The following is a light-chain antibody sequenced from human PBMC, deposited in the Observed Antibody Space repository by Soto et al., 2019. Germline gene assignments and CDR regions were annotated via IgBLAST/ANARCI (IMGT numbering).Light chain of an antibody. Sequence: IQMTQSPSSLSASVEDRVTITCPASQSISSYLNWYKQKPGKAPKLLIYAASSLQSGVPSRFSGSGSGTEFSLTVSSVKPEDFETYYCQQANVFPPTFGRGTRLEIK. CDR2: AAS. V-gene: IGKV1-39*01. CDR3: QQANVFPPT. J-gene: IGKJ5*01. CDR1: QSISSY.